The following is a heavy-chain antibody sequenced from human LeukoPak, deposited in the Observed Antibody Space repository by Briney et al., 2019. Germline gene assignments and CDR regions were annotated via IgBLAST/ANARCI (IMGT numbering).Heavy chain of an antibody. CDR1: EFTFSSYW. D-gene: IGHD6-13*01. Sequence: GGPLSISCAASEFTFSSYWMHWVRQAPGKGLVWVSRINSDGSSTSYADSVKGRFTISIDNGKNTLYLHVNSLRPEDTAVYYCARDRGLYLYSSSFNKPHDAFDIWGQGTMVTVSS. J-gene: IGHJ3*02. CDR2: INSDGSST. CDR3: ARDRGLYLYSSSFNKPHDAFDI. V-gene: IGHV3-74*01.